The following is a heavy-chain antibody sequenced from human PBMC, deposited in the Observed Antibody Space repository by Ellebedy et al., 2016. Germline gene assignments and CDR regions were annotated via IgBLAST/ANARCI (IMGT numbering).Heavy chain of an antibody. CDR3: ARDGSGTVTFFDY. J-gene: IGHJ4*02. CDR2: IYYSGST. Sequence: SETLSLTCTVSGGSISSYYWSWIRQPPGKGLEWIGYIYYSGSTNYNPSLKSRVTISVDTSKNQFSLKLSSVTAAGTAVYYCARDGSGTVTFFDYWGQGTLVTVSS. CDR1: GGSISSYY. D-gene: IGHD4-17*01. V-gene: IGHV4-59*01.